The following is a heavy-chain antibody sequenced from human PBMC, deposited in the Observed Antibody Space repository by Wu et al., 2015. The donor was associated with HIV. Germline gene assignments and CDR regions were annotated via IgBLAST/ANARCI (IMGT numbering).Heavy chain of an antibody. CDR2: INPSGGST. Sequence: QVQLVQSGAEVKKPGASVKVSCEASGYIFTSYYMHWVRQAPGQGLEWMGRINPSGGSTNYAQKFQGRVTITADESTSTVYMELSSLRSDDTAVYYCARDQGIAVAGARYFQHVGPGPPWSTVSS. CDR1: GYIFTSYY. D-gene: IGHD6-19*01. V-gene: IGHV1-46*01. CDR3: ARDQGIAVAGARYFQH. J-gene: IGHJ1*01.